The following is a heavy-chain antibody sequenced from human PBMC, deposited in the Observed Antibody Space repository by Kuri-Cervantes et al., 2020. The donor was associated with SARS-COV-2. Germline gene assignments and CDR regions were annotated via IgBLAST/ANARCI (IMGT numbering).Heavy chain of an antibody. V-gene: IGHV3-30-3*01. D-gene: IGHD3-16*01. CDR1: GFTFSSYA. CDR3: ASLLSGGGAHLYFFYMDA. Sequence: GESLKISCAASGFTFSSYAMHWVRQAPGKGLGWVAVISYDGSNKYYADSVKGRFTITRDNAKNSLYLQMNSLRAEDTAVYYCASLLSGGGAHLYFFYMDAWGKGTSVTVSS. CDR2: ISYDGSNK. J-gene: IGHJ6*03.